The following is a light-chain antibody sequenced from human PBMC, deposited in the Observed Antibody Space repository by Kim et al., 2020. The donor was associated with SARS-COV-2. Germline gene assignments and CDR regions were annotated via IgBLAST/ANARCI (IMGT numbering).Light chain of an antibody. CDR2: EVT. Sequence: QSALTQPPSASGSPGQSVTISCTGTSSDVGNYNSVSWYQQHPGKAPKLMIYEVTKRPSGVPDRFSGSKSGNTASLTVSGLQAEDEAEYYCSSCAGSNNYVSGTGTKVTVL. J-gene: IGLJ1*01. V-gene: IGLV2-8*01. CDR3: SSCAGSNNYV. CDR1: SSDVGNYNS.